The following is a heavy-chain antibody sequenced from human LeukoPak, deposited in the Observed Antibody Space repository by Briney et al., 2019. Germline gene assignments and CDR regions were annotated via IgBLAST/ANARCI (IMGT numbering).Heavy chain of an antibody. J-gene: IGHJ4*02. CDR1: RFSFSSYA. CDR3: AKRSGYTTGWVFDF. Sequence: GGSLKLSCAASRFSFSSYAMSWVRQAPGKGLEWVSSISGSGDNTYYAESVKGRFTISRDNSKNTLFLQMNSLRAEDTAVFYCAKRSGYTTGWVFDFWGQGTLVTVSS. D-gene: IGHD6-19*01. V-gene: IGHV3-23*01. CDR2: ISGSGDNT.